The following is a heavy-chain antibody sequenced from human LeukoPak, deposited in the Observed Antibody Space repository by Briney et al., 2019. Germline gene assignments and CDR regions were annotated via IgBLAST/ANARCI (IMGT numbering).Heavy chain of an antibody. V-gene: IGHV3-9*01. Sequence: PGGSLRLSCAASGFTFDDYAMHWVRQAPGKGLEWVSGISWNSGSIGYADSVKGRFTISRDNAKNSLYLQMNSLRAEDTALYYCALYSSGCSLLDYWGQGTLVTVSS. CDR3: ALYSSGCSLLDY. D-gene: IGHD6-19*01. CDR2: ISWNSGSI. CDR1: GFTFDDYA. J-gene: IGHJ4*02.